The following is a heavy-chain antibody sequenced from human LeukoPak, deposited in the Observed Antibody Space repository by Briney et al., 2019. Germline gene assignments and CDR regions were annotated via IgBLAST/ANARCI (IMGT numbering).Heavy chain of an antibody. CDR1: GGSISSSSYY. V-gene: IGHV4-39*01. J-gene: IGHJ3*02. D-gene: IGHD2-2*01. Sequence: SETLSLTCTVSGGSISSSSYYWGWIRQPPGKGLEWIGSIYYSGSTYYNPSLKSRVTISVDTSKNQFSLKLSSVTAADTAVYYCARRGGIVVVPAIDIWGQGTMVTVSS. CDR3: ARRGGIVVVPAIDI. CDR2: IYYSGST.